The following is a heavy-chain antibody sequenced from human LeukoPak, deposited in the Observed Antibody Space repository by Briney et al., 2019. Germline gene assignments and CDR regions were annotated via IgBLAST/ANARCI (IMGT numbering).Heavy chain of an antibody. CDR1: GYIFSSYS. CDR2: INPSGGST. V-gene: IGHV1-46*01. CDR3: ARQRGGQYEDGFDM. D-gene: IGHD2-8*01. Sequence: GASVKVSCKAAGYIFSSYSISWVRQAPGQGLEWMGIINPSGGSTNYAQKFQGRVIMTRDTSTSTVYMEISSLRSEDTAVYYCARQRGGQYEDGFDMWGQGTMVTVSS. J-gene: IGHJ3*02.